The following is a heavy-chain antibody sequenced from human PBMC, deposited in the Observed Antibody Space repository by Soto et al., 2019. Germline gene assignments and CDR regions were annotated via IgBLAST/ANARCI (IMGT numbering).Heavy chain of an antibody. D-gene: IGHD1-26*01. CDR2: IKSKTDGGTT. V-gene: IGHV3-15*01. Sequence: GGSLRLSCAASGFTFSNAWMSWVRQAPGKGLEWVGRIKSKTDGGTTDYAAPVKGRFTISRDDSKNTLYLQMNSLKTEDTAVYYCTTEAWRVGAKDFDYWGQGTLVTVSS. CDR3: TTEAWRVGAKDFDY. J-gene: IGHJ4*02. CDR1: GFTFSNAW.